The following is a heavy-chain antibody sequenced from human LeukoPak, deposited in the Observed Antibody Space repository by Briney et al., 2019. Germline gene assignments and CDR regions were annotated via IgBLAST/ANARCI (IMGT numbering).Heavy chain of an antibody. CDR3: ARVSEARDFWSGYYSVPGAFDI. V-gene: IGHV4-31*03. CDR1: GGSISSGGYY. D-gene: IGHD3-3*01. J-gene: IGHJ3*02. Sequence: SQTLSLTCTVSGGSISSGGYYWSWIRQHPGKGLEWIGYIYYSRSTYYNPSLKSRVTISVDTSKNQFSLKLSSVTAADTAVYYCARVSEARDFWSGYYSVPGAFDIWGQGTIVTVSS. CDR2: IYYSRST.